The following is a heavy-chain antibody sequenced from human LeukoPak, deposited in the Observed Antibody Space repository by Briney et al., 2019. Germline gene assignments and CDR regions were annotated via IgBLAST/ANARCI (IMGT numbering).Heavy chain of an antibody. CDR3: ARVPYCSSTSCPRGWFDP. D-gene: IGHD2-2*01. J-gene: IGHJ5*02. V-gene: IGHV3-74*01. CDR2: INSDGSST. Sequence: GGSLSLSCAASGFTFSSYWMHWVRQAPGKGLVWVSRINSDGSSTSYADSVKGRFTISRDNAKNTLYLQMNSLRAEDTAVYYCARVPYCSSTSCPRGWFDPWGQGTLVTVSS. CDR1: GFTFSSYW.